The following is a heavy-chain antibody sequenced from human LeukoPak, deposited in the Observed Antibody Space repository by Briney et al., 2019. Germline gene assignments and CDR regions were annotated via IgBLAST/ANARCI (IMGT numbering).Heavy chain of an antibody. V-gene: IGHV1-46*01. CDR2: FNPSGGST. J-gene: IGHJ3*02. CDR3: ARDLASTRFFMVVAAYDAFDI. D-gene: IGHD2-15*01. Sequence: ASVKVSCKASGYTFTSYYMHWVRQAPGQGLEWMGIFNPSGGSTSYAQKFQGRVTMTRDTSTSTVYMGLSSLRSEDTAVYYCARDLASTRFFMVVAAYDAFDIWGQGTMVTVSS. CDR1: GYTFTSYY.